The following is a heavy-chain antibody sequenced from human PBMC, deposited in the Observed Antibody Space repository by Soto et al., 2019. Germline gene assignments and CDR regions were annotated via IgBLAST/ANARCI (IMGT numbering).Heavy chain of an antibody. Sequence: XGSLRLSCAAAGFTFSNAWMSWVRQAPGKGLEWVGRIKSKTDGGTTDYAAPVKGRFTISRDDSKNTLYLQMNSLKTEDTAVYYCTTDRGGYDPFDYWGQGPLVTVSS. V-gene: IGHV3-15*01. D-gene: IGHD5-12*01. CDR2: IKSKTDGGTT. CDR3: TTDRGGYDPFDY. J-gene: IGHJ4*02. CDR1: GFTFSNAW.